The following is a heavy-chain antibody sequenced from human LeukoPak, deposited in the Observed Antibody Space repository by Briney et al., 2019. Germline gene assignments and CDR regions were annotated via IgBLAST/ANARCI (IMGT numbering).Heavy chain of an antibody. CDR1: GGSFSGYY. CDR2: INHSGST. D-gene: IGHD3-16*01. Sequence: SETLSLTCAVYGGSFSGYYWSWIRQPPGKGVEGIGEINHSGSTYYNTSLKSRVPISVDTSKNQFSLRLNSVTAADTAVYYCARDSVYAESNYYYYYMDVWGKGTTVTVSS. J-gene: IGHJ6*03. CDR3: ARDSVYAESNYYYYYMDV. V-gene: IGHV4-34*01.